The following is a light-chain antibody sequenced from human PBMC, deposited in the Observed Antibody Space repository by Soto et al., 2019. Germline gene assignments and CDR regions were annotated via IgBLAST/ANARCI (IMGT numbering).Light chain of an antibody. Sequence: EIVMTQSPATLSVSPGERATLSCRASQSVFSNLAWYQQKPGQAPRLLIYGASTRATGIPARFSGSGSGTEFTLTISSLQSEDFAVYYCQQRSNWPGTFGQGTKVEIK. CDR1: QSVFSN. CDR3: QQRSNWPGT. CDR2: GAS. V-gene: IGKV3-15*01. J-gene: IGKJ1*01.